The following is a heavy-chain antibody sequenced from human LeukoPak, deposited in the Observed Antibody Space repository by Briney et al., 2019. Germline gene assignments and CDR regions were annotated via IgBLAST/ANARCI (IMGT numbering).Heavy chain of an antibody. V-gene: IGHV4-59*01. CDR2: ISYSGST. Sequence: PSETLSLTCAVYGGSFSGYYWSWIRQPPGKGLEWIGYISYSGSTNFNPSLKSRVTISLDTSKNQFSLNLNSVTAADTAVYYCARGYRNTFDYWGQGTLVTVSS. D-gene: IGHD1-14*01. J-gene: IGHJ4*02. CDR3: ARGYRNTFDY. CDR1: GGSFSGYY.